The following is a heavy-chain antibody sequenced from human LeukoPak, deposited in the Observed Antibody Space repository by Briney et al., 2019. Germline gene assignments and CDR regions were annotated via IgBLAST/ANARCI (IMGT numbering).Heavy chain of an antibody. CDR1: GGSISSSSYY. J-gene: IGHJ5*02. CDR3: ARAGSSGGYSGYDFNWFDP. D-gene: IGHD5-12*01. V-gene: IGHV4-39*07. Sequence: PSETLSLTCTVSGGSISSSSYYWGWIRQPPGKGLEWIGSIYYSGSTYYNPSLKSRVTISVDTSKNQFSLKLSSVTAADTAVYYCARAGSSGGYSGYDFNWFDPWGQGTLVTVSS. CDR2: IYYSGST.